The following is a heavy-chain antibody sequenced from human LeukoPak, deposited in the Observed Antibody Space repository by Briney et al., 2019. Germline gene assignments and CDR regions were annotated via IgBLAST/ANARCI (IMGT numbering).Heavy chain of an antibody. V-gene: IGHV4-39*07. CDR1: GGSISSSSYY. Sequence: SETLSLTCTVSGGSISSSSYYWGWIRQPPGKGLEWIGSIYYSGSTYYNPSLKSRVTISVDTSKNQFSLKLSSVTAADTAVYYCARDRAVGTTTLDYWGQGTLVTVSS. D-gene: IGHD1-26*01. CDR2: IYYSGST. J-gene: IGHJ4*02. CDR3: ARDRAVGTTTLDY.